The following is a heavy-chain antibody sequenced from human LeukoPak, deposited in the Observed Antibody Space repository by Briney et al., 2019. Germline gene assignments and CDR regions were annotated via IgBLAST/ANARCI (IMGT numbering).Heavy chain of an antibody. J-gene: IGHJ6*02. CDR2: ISSSGSYI. CDR1: GFTFSSYS. Sequence: GGSLRLSCAASGFTFSSYSMNWVRQAPGKGLEWVSSISSSGSYIYYADSVKGRFTISRDNAKNSLYLQMNSLRAEDTAVYYCARVRNGGMDVWGQGTTVTVSS. CDR3: ARVRNGGMDV. V-gene: IGHV3-21*01. D-gene: IGHD2-8*01.